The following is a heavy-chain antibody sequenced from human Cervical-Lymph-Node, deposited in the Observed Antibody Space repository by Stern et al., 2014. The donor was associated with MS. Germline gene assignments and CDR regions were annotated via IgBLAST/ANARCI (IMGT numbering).Heavy chain of an antibody. V-gene: IGHV4-59*01. CDR1: GGSISSYY. Sequence: VQLVESGPGLVKPSETLSLTCTVSGGSISSYYWSWIRQPPGKGLEWIGYIYYSGSTNYNPSLKSRVTISVDTSKNQFSLKLSSVTAADTAVYYCASTPVYTVTTLFFDYWGQGTLVTVSS. CDR3: ASTPVYTVTTLFFDY. D-gene: IGHD4-17*01. CDR2: IYYSGST. J-gene: IGHJ4*02.